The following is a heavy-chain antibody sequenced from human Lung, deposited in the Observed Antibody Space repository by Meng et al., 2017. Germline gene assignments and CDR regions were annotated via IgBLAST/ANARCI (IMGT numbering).Heavy chain of an antibody. V-gene: IGHV3-21*01. D-gene: IGHD2-15*01. CDR1: GFTFSSYS. J-gene: IGHJ4*02. Sequence: EVQLVESGGGLVKPGGSRRLSCAASGFTFSSYSRNWVRQAPGKGLEWVSSISSSSTYADSVKGRFTISRDNAKNSLYLQMNSLRAEDTAVYYCARGRVVVAATPSDYWGQGTLVTVSS. CDR3: ARGRVVVAATPSDY. CDR2: ISSSST.